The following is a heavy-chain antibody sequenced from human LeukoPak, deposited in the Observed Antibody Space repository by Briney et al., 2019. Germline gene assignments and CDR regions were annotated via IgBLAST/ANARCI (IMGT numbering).Heavy chain of an antibody. CDR3: AKDMSPYCSGDCYSPLDY. Sequence: GGSLRLSCAASGFTVSSNYMSWVRQAPRKGLEWVSGISWNSGSIGYADSVKGRFTISRDNAKNSLYLQMNSLRAEDTALYYCAKDMSPYCSGDCYSPLDYWGQGTLVTVSS. D-gene: IGHD2-21*02. CDR2: ISWNSGSI. V-gene: IGHV3-9*01. CDR1: GFTVSSNY. J-gene: IGHJ4*02.